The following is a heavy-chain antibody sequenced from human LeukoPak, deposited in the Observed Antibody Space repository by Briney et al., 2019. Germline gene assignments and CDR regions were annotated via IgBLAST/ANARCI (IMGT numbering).Heavy chain of an antibody. J-gene: IGHJ4*02. V-gene: IGHV3-7*01. CDR2: IKQDGSEK. D-gene: IGHD5-18*01. CDR3: ASEGYSYGPPVDY. Sequence: PGGSLRLSCAASGFTFSSYWMSWVRQAPGKGLEWVANIKQDGSEKYYVDSVKGRFTISRDNAKNSLYLQMDSLRAEDTAVYYCASEGYSYGPPVDYWGQGTLVTVSS. CDR1: GFTFSSYW.